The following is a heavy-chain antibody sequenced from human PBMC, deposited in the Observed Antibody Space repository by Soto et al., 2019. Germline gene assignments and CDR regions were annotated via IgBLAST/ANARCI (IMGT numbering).Heavy chain of an antibody. J-gene: IGHJ6*02. Sequence: SESLSLTCTVYGASISGFYWSWIRKSAGKGLEWIGRIYATGTTDYNPSLKSRVMMSVDTSKNQFSLKLTSVTAADTAVYYCSRGHEVRATFYYHYAMDVWGQGTTVTVSS. CDR3: SRGHEVRATFYYHYAMDV. D-gene: IGHD3-10*01. CDR2: IYATGTT. CDR1: GASISGFY. V-gene: IGHV4-4*07.